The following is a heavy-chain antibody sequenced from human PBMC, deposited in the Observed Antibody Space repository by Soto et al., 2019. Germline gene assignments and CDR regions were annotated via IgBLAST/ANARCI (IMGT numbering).Heavy chain of an antibody. D-gene: IGHD6-19*01. CDR3: AREKWLVRRNDPFDI. CDR1: GYTFINYY. V-gene: IGHV1-46*01. CDR2: INPNGGST. Sequence: QVQPVQSGAEVKKPGASVKVSCKASGYTFINYYMHWVRQAPGQGLEWMGIINPNGGSTTYAQKFQGRVTLTRDTSTNTVNMELSSLRSEDTAVYYCAREKWLVRRNDPFDIWGQGTMVTVSS. J-gene: IGHJ3*02.